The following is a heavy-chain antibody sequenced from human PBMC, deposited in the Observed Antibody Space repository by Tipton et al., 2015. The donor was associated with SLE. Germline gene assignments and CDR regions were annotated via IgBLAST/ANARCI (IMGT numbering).Heavy chain of an antibody. CDR3: GGGYCSATRCFWGY. J-gene: IGHJ4*02. CDR1: GGSITRNY. Sequence: TLSLTCAISGGSITRNYWAWLRQPPGKGLEWIGEINHSGSTNYNPSLRSRVTISLDTSKNQFSLKLSSVTAADTAVYYCGGGYCSATRCFWGYWGQGALVTVSS. CDR2: INHSGST. V-gene: IGHV4-34*01. D-gene: IGHD2-2*01.